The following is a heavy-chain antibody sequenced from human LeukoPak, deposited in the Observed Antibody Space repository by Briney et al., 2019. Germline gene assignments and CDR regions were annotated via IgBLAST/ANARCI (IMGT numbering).Heavy chain of an antibody. D-gene: IGHD3-10*01. CDR3: AREFLYYYGSGSNYYMDV. Sequence: GGTLRLSCAASGFTFSDYGMSWVRQAPGKGLEWVSTFSGRGGSTYYADSVKGRVTISRDNSKNTLYLQMNSLRSEDTAVYYCAREFLYYYGSGSNYYMDVWGKGTTVTVSS. CDR1: GFTFSDYG. CDR2: FSGRGGST. V-gene: IGHV3-23*01. J-gene: IGHJ6*03.